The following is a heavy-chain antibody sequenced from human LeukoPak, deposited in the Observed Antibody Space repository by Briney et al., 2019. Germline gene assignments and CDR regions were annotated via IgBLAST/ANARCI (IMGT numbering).Heavy chain of an antibody. D-gene: IGHD2-15*01. J-gene: IGHJ4*02. CDR2: INPSGGST. CDR3: ARDTPMIVVVVAATPGIDY. Sequence: VASVKVSCKTSGYTFTTYFIHWVRQAPGQGLEWMGIINPSGGSTSHAQKFQGRVTMTRDTSTSTVYMELSSLRSEDTAVYYCARDTPMIVVVVAATPGIDYWGQGTLVTVSS. V-gene: IGHV1-46*01. CDR1: GYTFTTYF.